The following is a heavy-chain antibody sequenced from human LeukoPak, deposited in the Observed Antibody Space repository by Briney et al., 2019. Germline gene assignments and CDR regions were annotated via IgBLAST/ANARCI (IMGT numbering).Heavy chain of an antibody. Sequence: SQTLSLTCAISGDSVSSNIAAWNWIRQSPSRGLEWLGRTYYTSKLYNDYAVSVKSRITINPDTSKNQFSLHLNSVPPEDSAVYYCAREFKNWFDSWGQGTLVTVSS. CDR1: GDSVSSNIAA. CDR3: AREFKNWFDS. V-gene: IGHV6-1*01. CDR2: TYYTSKLYN. J-gene: IGHJ5*01.